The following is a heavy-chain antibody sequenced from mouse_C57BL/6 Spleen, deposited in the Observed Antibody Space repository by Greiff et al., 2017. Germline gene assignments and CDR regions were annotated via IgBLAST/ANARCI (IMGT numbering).Heavy chain of an antibody. CDR2: ISSGGDYI. CDR1: GITFSSYA. Sequence: EVKLVESGEGLVKPGGSLKLSCAASGITFSSYAMSWVRQTPEKRLEWVAYISSGGDYIYYADTVKGRFTISRDNARNTLYLQMSSLKSEDTAMYYCTREGFYYYGSSPWFAYWGQGTLVTVSA. D-gene: IGHD1-1*01. CDR3: TREGFYYYGSSPWFAY. J-gene: IGHJ3*01. V-gene: IGHV5-9-1*02.